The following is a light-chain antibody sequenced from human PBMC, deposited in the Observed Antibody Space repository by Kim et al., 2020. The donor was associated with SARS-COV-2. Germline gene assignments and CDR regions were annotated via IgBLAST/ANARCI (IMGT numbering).Light chain of an antibody. V-gene: IGLV3-1*01. CDR2: QDS. CDR1: NLGDKY. Sequence: SYELTQPPSVSVSPGQTASITCSGDNLGDKYACWYQQKPGQSPVLVIYQDSKRPPGIPERFSGSNSGNTATLTISGTEAMDEADYYCQAWDSSTYVFVTGTKVTVL. CDR3: QAWDSSTYV. J-gene: IGLJ1*01.